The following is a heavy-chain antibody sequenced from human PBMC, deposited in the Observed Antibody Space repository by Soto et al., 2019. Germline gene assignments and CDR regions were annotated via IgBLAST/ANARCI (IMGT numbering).Heavy chain of an antibody. V-gene: IGHV3-7*01. CDR1: GFTFSSYW. Sequence: GGSLRLSCAASGFTFSSYWMSWVRQAPGKGLEWVANIKQDGSEKYYVDSVKGRFTISRDNAKNSLYLQMNSLRAEDTAVYYCARGWGNLVQVSPIDYWGQGTLVTVSS. J-gene: IGHJ4*02. D-gene: IGHD6-6*01. CDR2: IKQDGSEK. CDR3: ARGWGNLVQVSPIDY.